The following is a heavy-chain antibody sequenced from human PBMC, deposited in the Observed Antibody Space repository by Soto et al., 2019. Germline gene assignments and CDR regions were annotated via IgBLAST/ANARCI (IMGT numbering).Heavy chain of an antibody. CDR1: GYSINIGSY. Sequence: SETLSLTCIVSGYSINIGSYWAWIRQPPGKGLEWIGSIRHSGNSNSNPSLKSRVTISVDTSKNQFSLKLSSVTAADTTVYYCARDRYTGTYGHFDSWGQGTLVTVSS. D-gene: IGHD1-26*01. CDR3: ARDRYTGTYGHFDS. J-gene: IGHJ4*02. V-gene: IGHV4-38-2*02. CDR2: IRHSGNS.